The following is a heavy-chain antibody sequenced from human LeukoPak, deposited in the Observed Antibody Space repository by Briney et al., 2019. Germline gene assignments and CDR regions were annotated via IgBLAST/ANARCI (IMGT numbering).Heavy chain of an antibody. Sequence: GGSLRLSCAASGFTFSSYSMNWVRQAPGKGLEWVSSISSSSSYIYYADSVKGRFTISRDNAKNSLYLQMNSLRAEDTALYYCARDLGYCSGGGCYDHYFDYWGQGTLVTVSS. CDR3: ARDLGYCSGGGCYDHYFDY. CDR2: ISSSSSYI. V-gene: IGHV3-21*01. CDR1: GFTFSSYS. D-gene: IGHD2-15*01. J-gene: IGHJ4*02.